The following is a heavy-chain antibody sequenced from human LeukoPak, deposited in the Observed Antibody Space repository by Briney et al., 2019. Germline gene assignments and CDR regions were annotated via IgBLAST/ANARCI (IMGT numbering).Heavy chain of an antibody. CDR3: ARGRGRYYRDV. CDR1: GFTFSNYD. V-gene: IGHV3-13*01. J-gene: IGHJ6*03. D-gene: IGHD6-25*01. CDR2: VGTSGDI. Sequence: GSLPLSCAPSGFTFSNYDMQWVRQATRKGLEWVSCVGTSGDIYYPGPVKGRFTIPRKNPKNSSYLQMTDLRDGHTAGCYFARGRGRYYRDVGGKGTTVSISS.